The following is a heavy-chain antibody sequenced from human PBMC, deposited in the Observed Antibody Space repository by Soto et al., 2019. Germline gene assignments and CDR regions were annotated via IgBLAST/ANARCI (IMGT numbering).Heavy chain of an antibody. Sequence: GASVKVSCKASGYTFTSYAMHWVRQAPGQGLEWMGTIYPGGVNIAYAQKFQGRVTMTRDTSTSTVYMELSSLRSEDTAVYYCARVRDTYYYGSGSSYFDYWGQGTLVTVSS. CDR3: ARVRDTYYYGSGSSYFDY. D-gene: IGHD3-10*01. J-gene: IGHJ4*02. V-gene: IGHV1-46*03. CDR1: GYTFTSYA. CDR2: IYPGGVNI.